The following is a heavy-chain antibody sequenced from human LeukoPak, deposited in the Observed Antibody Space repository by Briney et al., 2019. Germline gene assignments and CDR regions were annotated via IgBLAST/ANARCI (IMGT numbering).Heavy chain of an antibody. J-gene: IGHJ4*02. CDR3: ARDFRGDY. CDR1: AFTFSSYS. Sequence: PGGSLRLSCAGSAFTFSSYSMNWVRQVPGKGLEWVSSISSSSSYIYYADSVKGRFTISRDNAKNSLYLQMNSLRAEDTAVYYCARDFRGDYWGQGTLVTVSS. V-gene: IGHV3-21*01. CDR2: ISSSSSYI.